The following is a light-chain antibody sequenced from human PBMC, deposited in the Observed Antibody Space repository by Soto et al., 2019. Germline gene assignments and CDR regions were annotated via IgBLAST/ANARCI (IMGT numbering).Light chain of an antibody. Sequence: EIVLTQSPGPLSLSPGERATLSFRASQSVSSSYLAWYQQKPGQAPRLLIYDASNRATGIPARFSGSGSGTDFNLTISSLEPEDFAVYYCQQRSKWVTFGRGTKVDIK. V-gene: IGKV3-11*01. CDR3: QQRSKWVT. CDR2: DAS. J-gene: IGKJ4*01. CDR1: QSVSSSY.